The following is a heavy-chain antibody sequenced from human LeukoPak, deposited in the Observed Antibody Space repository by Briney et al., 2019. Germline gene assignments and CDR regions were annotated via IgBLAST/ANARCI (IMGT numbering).Heavy chain of an antibody. J-gene: IGHJ4*02. D-gene: IGHD3-22*01. CDR3: ATAYYYDSSGYYEDDY. CDR2: INAGNGNT. Sequence: GASVKVSCKASGYTFTSYGISWVRQAPGQRLEWMGWINAGNGNTKYSQEFQGRVTITRDTSASTAYMELSSLRSEDTAVYYCATAYYYDSSGYYEDDYWGQGTLVTVSS. CDR1: GYTFTSYG. V-gene: IGHV1-3*01.